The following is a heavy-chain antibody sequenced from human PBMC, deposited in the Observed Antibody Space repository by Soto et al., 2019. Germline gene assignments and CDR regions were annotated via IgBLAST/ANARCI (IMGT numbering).Heavy chain of an antibody. CDR2: INHSGST. CDR3: ARGEVRMDV. J-gene: IGHJ6*04. Sequence: SETLSLTCAVYGWSFSAYHLNWIRQPPGKGLEWIGEINHSGSTNYNPSLKSRVTISIDTSKDQFSLKLSSVTAADTAVYYCARGEVRMDVWGEGTTVTVSS. CDR1: GWSFSAYH. V-gene: IGHV4-34*01.